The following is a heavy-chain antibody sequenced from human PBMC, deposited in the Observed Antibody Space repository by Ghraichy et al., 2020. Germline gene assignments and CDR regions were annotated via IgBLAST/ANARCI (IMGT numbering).Heavy chain of an antibody. D-gene: IGHD2-15*01. V-gene: IGHV3-7*03. Sequence: GESLNISCAASGFTFSSYWMTWVRQPPGKGLEWVVNIKQDGSEKYYVDFVKGRFTVSRDNAKNSLYLQMNSLRAEDTAVYYCARSASLSCSGGSCYTLADYWGQGTLVTVSS. CDR2: IKQDGSEK. J-gene: IGHJ4*02. CDR3: ARSASLSCSGGSCYTLADY. CDR1: GFTFSSYW.